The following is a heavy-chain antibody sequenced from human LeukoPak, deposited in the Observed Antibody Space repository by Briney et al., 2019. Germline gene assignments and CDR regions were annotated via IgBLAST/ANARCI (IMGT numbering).Heavy chain of an antibody. CDR1: GGTFSSYA. V-gene: IGHV1-69*06. D-gene: IGHD2-15*01. J-gene: IGHJ4*02. CDR2: IIPIFGTA. Sequence: SVKVSCKASGGTFSSYAISWVRQAPGQGLEWVGGIIPIFGTANYAQRFQGRVTITADKSTSTAYMELSSLRSEDTAVYYCARDVRGGCSGGSCYAQYFDYWGQGTLVTVSS. CDR3: ARDVRGGCSGGSCYAQYFDY.